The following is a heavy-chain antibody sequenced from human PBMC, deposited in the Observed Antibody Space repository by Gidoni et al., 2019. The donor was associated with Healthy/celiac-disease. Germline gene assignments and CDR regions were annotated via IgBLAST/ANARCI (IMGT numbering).Heavy chain of an antibody. CDR1: GGTFSSYA. CDR3: ASTPPHYYDSSGPLVGFDY. CDR2: IIPSLGTA. Sequence: QVQLVQSGAEVKKPGSSVKVFCKASGGTFSSYAISWVRQAPGHGLEWMGGIIPSLGTANYAQKYQGRVTSTADESTSTAYMELSSLRSEDTAVYYCASTPPHYYDSSGPLVGFDYWGQGTLVTVSS. V-gene: IGHV1-69*01. D-gene: IGHD3-22*01. J-gene: IGHJ4*02.